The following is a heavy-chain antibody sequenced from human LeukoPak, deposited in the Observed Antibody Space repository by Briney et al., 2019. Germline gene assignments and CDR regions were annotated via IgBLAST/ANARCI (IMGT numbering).Heavy chain of an antibody. CDR3: ARAMSGNGPLLLYHYYYMDV. D-gene: IGHD3-10*01. Sequence: SATLSLTCTGSGGSISSYYWSWIRQPAGKGLEWIGRIYTSGSTNYNPSLKSRVTMSVDTSKNQFSLKLSSVTAADTAVYYCARAMSGNGPLLLYHYYYMDVWGKGTTVTVSS. V-gene: IGHV4-4*07. CDR2: IYTSGST. CDR1: GGSISSYY. J-gene: IGHJ6*03.